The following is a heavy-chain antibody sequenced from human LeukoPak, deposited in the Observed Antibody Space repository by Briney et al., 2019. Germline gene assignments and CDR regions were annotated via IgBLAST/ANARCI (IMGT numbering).Heavy chain of an antibody. Sequence: SETLSLTCTVSGGSISSYYWSWIRQPPGKGLEWIGYIYYSGSTNYNPSLKSRVTISVDTSKNQFSLKLSSVTAADTAVYYCARGGITFGGVVRFDPWGQGTLVTVSS. D-gene: IGHD3-16*01. CDR3: ARGGITFGGVVRFDP. J-gene: IGHJ5*02. CDR1: GGSISSYY. V-gene: IGHV4-59*01. CDR2: IYYSGST.